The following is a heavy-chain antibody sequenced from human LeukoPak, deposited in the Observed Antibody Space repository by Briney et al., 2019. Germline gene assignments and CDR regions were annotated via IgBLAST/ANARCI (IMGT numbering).Heavy chain of an antibody. J-gene: IGHJ4*02. Sequence: GGSLRLSCAASGFTFSSYSMNWVRQAPGKGLEWVSTISSSSSYIYYADSVKGRFTISRDNAKNSLYLQMNSLRAEDTAVYYCARDYGDSSGWHEGYWGQGTLVTVSS. V-gene: IGHV3-21*01. CDR3: ARDYGDSSGWHEGY. CDR1: GFTFSSYS. D-gene: IGHD6-19*01. CDR2: ISSSSSYI.